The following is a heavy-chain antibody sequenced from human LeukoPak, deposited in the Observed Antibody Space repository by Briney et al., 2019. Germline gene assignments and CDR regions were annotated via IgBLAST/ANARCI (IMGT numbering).Heavy chain of an antibody. V-gene: IGHV4-59*01. CDR3: ARVGYYGSGSYSIVY. CDR2: IYYSGGT. CDR1: GGSISSYY. Sequence: PSETLSLTCTVSGGSISSYYWSWIRQPPGKGLEWIGYIYYSGGTNYNPSLKSRVTISVDTSKNQFSLKLSSVTAADTAVYYCARVGYYGSGSYSIVYWGQGTLVTVSS. J-gene: IGHJ4*02. D-gene: IGHD3-10*01.